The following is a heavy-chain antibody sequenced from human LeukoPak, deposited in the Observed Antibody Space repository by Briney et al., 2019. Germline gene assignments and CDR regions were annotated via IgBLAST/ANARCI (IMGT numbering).Heavy chain of an antibody. Sequence: SVEVSCKASGGTFSSYAISWVRQAPGQGLEWMGGIIPIFGTANYAQKFQGRVTITADESTSTAYMELSSLRSEDTAVYYCARGSSGWYYFDYWGQGTLVTVSS. CDR2: IIPIFGTA. V-gene: IGHV1-69*13. CDR1: GGTFSSYA. J-gene: IGHJ4*02. CDR3: ARGSSGWYYFDY. D-gene: IGHD6-19*01.